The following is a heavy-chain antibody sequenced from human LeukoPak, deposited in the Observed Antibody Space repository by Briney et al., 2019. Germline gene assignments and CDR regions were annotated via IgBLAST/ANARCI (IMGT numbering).Heavy chain of an antibody. Sequence: GESLKISCKGSGYSFTSYWIGWVSQMPGKGLEWMGIIYPGDSDTRYSPSFQGQVTISADKSISTAYLQWSSLKASDTAMYYCARGEYCSGGSCYFDYWGQGTLVTVSS. D-gene: IGHD2-15*01. V-gene: IGHV5-51*01. J-gene: IGHJ4*02. CDR1: GYSFTSYW. CDR3: ARGEYCSGGSCYFDY. CDR2: IYPGDSDT.